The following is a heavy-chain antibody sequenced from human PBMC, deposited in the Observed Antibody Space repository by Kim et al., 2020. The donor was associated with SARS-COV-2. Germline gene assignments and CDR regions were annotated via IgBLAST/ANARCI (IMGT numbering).Heavy chain of an antibody. CDR2: ISYDGSNK. CDR3: ARDYYGSGYYDSSGYPIDY. J-gene: IGHJ4*02. D-gene: IGHD3-22*01. Sequence: GGSLRLSCAASGFTFSSYAMHWVRQAPGKGLEWVAVISYDGSNKYYADSVKGRFTVSRDNSKNTLYLQMNSLRAEDTAVYYCARDYYGSGYYDSSGYPIDYWGQGTLVTVSS. V-gene: IGHV3-30*04. CDR1: GFTFSSYA.